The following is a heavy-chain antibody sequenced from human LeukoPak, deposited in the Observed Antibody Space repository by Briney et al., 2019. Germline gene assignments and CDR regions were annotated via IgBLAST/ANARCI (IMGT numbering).Heavy chain of an antibody. CDR1: GFTLSTYA. CDR2: ISQDGSIK. Sequence: GGSLRLSCLASGFTLSTYAMHWVRQAPGKGLEWVAVISQDGSIKHHADSVKGRFTISRDNSKNTLYLQMNSLRAEDTAVYYCACHSSPTYWGQGTLVPVSS. D-gene: IGHD6-13*01. CDR3: ACHSSPTY. V-gene: IGHV3-30*04. J-gene: IGHJ4*02.